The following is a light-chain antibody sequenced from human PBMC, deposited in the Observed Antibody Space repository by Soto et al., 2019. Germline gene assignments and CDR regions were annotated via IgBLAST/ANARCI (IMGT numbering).Light chain of an antibody. Sequence: EIVLTQSPATLSLSPGQRATLSCRASQSVNSFLAWYQQKPGQPPRLLIYDASNRATGIPARFSGSGSGRDFTLTISSLEPEDFALYYCQQRSNWPRTFGQGTKVDIK. CDR3: QQRSNWPRT. CDR1: QSVNSF. CDR2: DAS. V-gene: IGKV3-11*02. J-gene: IGKJ1*01.